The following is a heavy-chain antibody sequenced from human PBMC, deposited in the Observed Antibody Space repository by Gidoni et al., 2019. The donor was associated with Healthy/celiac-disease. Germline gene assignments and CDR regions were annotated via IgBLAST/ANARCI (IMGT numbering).Heavy chain of an antibody. CDR2: IYTSGST. CDR1: GGSISSGSYY. V-gene: IGHV4-61*02. J-gene: IGHJ6*02. Sequence: QVQLQESGPGLVKPSQTLSLTSTVSGGSISSGSYYWSCIRQPAGKGLEWIGRIYTSGSTNYNPSLKSRVTISGDTSKNQFSLKLSSVTAADTAVYYCAWSSPGYGMDVWAKGPRSPSP. CDR3: AWSSPGYGMDV. D-gene: IGHD1-26*01.